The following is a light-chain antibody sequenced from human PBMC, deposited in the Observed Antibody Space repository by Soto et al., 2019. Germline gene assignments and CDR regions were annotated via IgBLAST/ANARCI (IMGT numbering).Light chain of an antibody. CDR3: SSYTSSTTPVV. J-gene: IGLJ2*01. V-gene: IGLV2-14*01. CDR1: SSDVGAYDF. CDR2: DVT. Sequence: QSALTQAASVSGSPGQSITISCTGTSSDVGAYDFVSWYQQNPGKAPKLLIYDVTIRPSGISNRFSGSKSGNTASLTISGLQAEDEGVYFCSSYTSSTTPVVFGGGTQLTVL.